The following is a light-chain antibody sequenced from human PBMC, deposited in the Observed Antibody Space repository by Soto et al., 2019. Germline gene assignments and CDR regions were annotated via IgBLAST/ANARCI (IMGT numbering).Light chain of an antibody. Sequence: QSVLTQPASVSGSPGQSITISCTGTSSDVGGYNYVSWYQHHPGKAPKLMIYEVTNRPSGVSDRFSGSKSGNTASLTISGFQAEDEADYYCSSFTSSSTWVFGGGTKLTVL. J-gene: IGLJ3*02. CDR1: SSDVGGYNY. CDR2: EVT. CDR3: SSFTSSSTWV. V-gene: IGLV2-14*01.